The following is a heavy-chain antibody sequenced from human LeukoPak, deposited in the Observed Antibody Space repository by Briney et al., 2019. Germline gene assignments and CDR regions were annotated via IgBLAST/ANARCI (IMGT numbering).Heavy chain of an antibody. Sequence: GGSLRLFCAASGFTFSSYAMHWVRQAPGKGLEYVSAISSNGGSTFYANSVKGRFTISRDTSENTLYLQMGSLRADDMAVYYCVRVSGSYGYWGQGTLVTVSS. J-gene: IGHJ4*02. V-gene: IGHV3-64*01. CDR2: ISSNGGST. D-gene: IGHD1-26*01. CDR1: GFTFSSYA. CDR3: VRVSGSYGY.